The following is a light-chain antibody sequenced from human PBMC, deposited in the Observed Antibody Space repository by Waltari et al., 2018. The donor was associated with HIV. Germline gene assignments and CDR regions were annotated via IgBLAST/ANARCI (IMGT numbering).Light chain of an antibody. CDR2: GAS. J-gene: IGKJ4*01. CDR1: EIVIIN. Sequence: IVMTQSPATLSVSPGERATLSCRASEIVIINLACYQQKPGQPPRLLLFGASTRATDIPARFSGSGSGTEFTLTINSLQPEDSAIYYCQQYGKWPHNFGGGTKVEVK. CDR3: QQYGKWPHN. V-gene: IGKV3-15*01.